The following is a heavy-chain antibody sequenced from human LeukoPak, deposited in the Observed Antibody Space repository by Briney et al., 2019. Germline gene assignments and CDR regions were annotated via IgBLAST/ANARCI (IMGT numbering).Heavy chain of an antibody. D-gene: IGHD3-22*01. J-gene: IGHJ3*02. CDR1: GGSFSGYY. V-gene: IGHV4-34*01. CDR2: INHSGST. CDR3: ARVEYYYDSSSYYLDAFDI. Sequence: SETLSLTCAVYGGSFSGYYWSWIRQPPGKGLEWIGEINHSGSTNYNPSLKSRVTISVDTSKNQFSLKLSSVTAADTAVYYCARVEYYYDSSSYYLDAFDIWGQGTMVTVSS.